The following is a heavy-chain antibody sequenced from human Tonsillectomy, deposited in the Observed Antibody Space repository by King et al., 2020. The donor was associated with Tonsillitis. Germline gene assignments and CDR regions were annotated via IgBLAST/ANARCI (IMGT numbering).Heavy chain of an antibody. CDR2: INPNTGGT. D-gene: IGHD3-10*01. CDR1: GYTFIGYY. J-gene: IGHJ5*02. V-gene: IGHV1-2*02. CDR3: AMEGFGEFRHTETWFAP. Sequence: QLVQSGAEVKKPGASVKVSCKASGYTFIGYYIHWVRQAPGQGLEWMGWINPNTGGTNYAQRFQGRVTMTRDTSISTAYMELSRRRSDDTAVYYWAMEGFGEFRHTETWFAPWGQGTLVTVSS.